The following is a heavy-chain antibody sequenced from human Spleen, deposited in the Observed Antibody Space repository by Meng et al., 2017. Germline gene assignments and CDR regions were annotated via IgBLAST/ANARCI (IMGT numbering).Heavy chain of an antibody. Sequence: ASVKVSCKASGYTFIDSYIHWVRQAPGQGPEFMGWINPNSGGRSYAQKFQGRVTMTRDASINTAYMELRSLTSDDTAMYYCARDEDISAAGKLFGDYWGQGTLVTVSS. J-gene: IGHJ4*02. CDR1: GYTFIDSY. V-gene: IGHV1-2*02. D-gene: IGHD6-13*01. CDR3: ARDEDISAAGKLFGDY. CDR2: INPNSGGR.